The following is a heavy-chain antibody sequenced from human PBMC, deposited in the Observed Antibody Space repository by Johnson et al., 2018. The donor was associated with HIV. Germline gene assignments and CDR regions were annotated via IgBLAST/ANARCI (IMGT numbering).Heavy chain of an antibody. CDR1: GFTSSSYA. CDR3: AREAHYYDSSGLKRGAFDI. Sequence: HVHLVDSGGSVVQPGMSLILSCAASGFTSSSYAMHWVRQAPGKGLEWVAVIWYDGSNQYYADSVKGLFTISIDNSKNTLYLQMNSLRAEDTAVYYCAREAHYYDSSGLKRGAFDIWGQGTMVTVSS. J-gene: IGHJ3*02. V-gene: IGHV3-30-3*01. CDR2: IWYDGSNQ. D-gene: IGHD3-22*01.